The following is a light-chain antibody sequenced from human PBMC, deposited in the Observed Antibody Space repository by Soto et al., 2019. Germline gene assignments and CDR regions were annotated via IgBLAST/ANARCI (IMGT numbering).Light chain of an antibody. CDR2: GAS. CDR3: QQYNNWPPIT. CDR1: QSVSSN. Sequence: EIVMTQSPATLSVSPGERATLSCRASQSVSSNLAWYQQKPGQAPRLLIYGASTRATGIPARFSGSGSGTNFPLTITSLQSEDFAVYYCQQYNNWPPITFGQGTKLAIK. V-gene: IGKV3-15*01. J-gene: IGKJ2*01.